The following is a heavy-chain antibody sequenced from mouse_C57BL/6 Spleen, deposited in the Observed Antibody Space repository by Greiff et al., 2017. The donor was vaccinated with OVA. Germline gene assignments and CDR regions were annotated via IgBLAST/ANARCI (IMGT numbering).Heavy chain of an antibody. V-gene: IGHV1-9*01. CDR2: LLPGSGST. D-gene: IGHD2-4*01. CDR1: GYTFTGYW. Sequence: VQLQQSGAELMKPGASVKLSCKATGYTFTGYWIEWVKQRPGHGLEWIGELLPGSGSTNYNEKFKGKATFTADTSSNTAYMQLSSLTTEDSAIYYCARPIYYDYDKGYSAMDYWGQGTSVTVSS. CDR3: ARPIYYDYDKGYSAMDY. J-gene: IGHJ4*01.